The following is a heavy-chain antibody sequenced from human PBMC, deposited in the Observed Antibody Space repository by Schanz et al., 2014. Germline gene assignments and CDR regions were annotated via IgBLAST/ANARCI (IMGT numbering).Heavy chain of an antibody. V-gene: IGHV3-11*01. CDR1: GFTFSDYY. CDR2: INGGGETT. Sequence: VQLVESGGGVVQPGRSLRLSCAASGFTFSDYYMTWIRQAPGKGLEWVSYINGGGETTYYADSVRGRFTISRDNAKNSLFLQMNSLRAEDTAKYYCARGNYGMDVWGQGTTVTVSS. CDR3: ARGNYGMDV. J-gene: IGHJ6*02.